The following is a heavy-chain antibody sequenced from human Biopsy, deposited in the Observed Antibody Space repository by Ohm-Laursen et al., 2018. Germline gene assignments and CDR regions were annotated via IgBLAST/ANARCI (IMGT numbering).Heavy chain of an antibody. D-gene: IGHD3-3*01. V-gene: IGHV4-59*11. CDR1: GASLSSHY. Sequence: TLSLTCTVSGASLSSHYWSWIRQPPGKGLEWLGYFYGSGNTYYNPSLKSRVTISVDPSKNQFSLKLNAVTAADTAVYYCVKGITVYGVVLPYYFDDWGQGTLVTVSS. J-gene: IGHJ4*02. CDR2: FYGSGNT. CDR3: VKGITVYGVVLPYYFDD.